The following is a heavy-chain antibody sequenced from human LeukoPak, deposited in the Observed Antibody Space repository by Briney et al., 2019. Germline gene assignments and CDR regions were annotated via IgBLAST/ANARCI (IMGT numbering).Heavy chain of an antibody. CDR3: ARAQQLVFGAFDI. D-gene: IGHD6-13*01. J-gene: IGHJ3*02. CDR2: INPSGGST. V-gene: IGHV1-46*03. CDR1: GYTFTSYY. Sequence: ASVKVSCMASGYTFTSYYMHWVRQAPGQGLEWMGIINPSGGSTSYAQKFQGGVTMTRDTSTSTVYMELSSLRSEDTAVYYCARAQQLVFGAFDIWGQGTMVTVPS.